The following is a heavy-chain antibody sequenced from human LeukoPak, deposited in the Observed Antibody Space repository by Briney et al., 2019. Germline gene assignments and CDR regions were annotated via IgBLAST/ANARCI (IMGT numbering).Heavy chain of an antibody. CDR1: GFTFSSYS. D-gene: IGHD5-12*01. V-gene: IGHV3-21*01. J-gene: IGHJ3*02. CDR3: ARDTFSGYTNDAFDI. Sequence: GGSLRLSCAASGFTFSSYSMNWVRKAPGKGLEWVSSISSSSSYIYYADSVKGRLTISRDNAKNSLYLQMNSLRAEDTAVYYCARDTFSGYTNDAFDIWGQGTMVTVSS. CDR2: ISSSSSYI.